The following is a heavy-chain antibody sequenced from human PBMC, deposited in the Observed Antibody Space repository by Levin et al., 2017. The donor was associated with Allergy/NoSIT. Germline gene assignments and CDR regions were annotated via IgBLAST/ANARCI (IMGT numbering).Heavy chain of an antibody. Sequence: SETLSLTCTVSSGSISTYYWSWIRQPPGKGLEWIGYVLYSGSTNYNPSLKSRVTISVDISKNQLSLQLRSVSAADTAVYYCARGRGYGYGYDGFDIWGQGTLVTVSS. CDR2: VLYSGST. J-gene: IGHJ3*02. CDR1: SGSISTYY. CDR3: ARGRGYGYGYDGFDI. D-gene: IGHD5-18*01. V-gene: IGHV4-59*01.